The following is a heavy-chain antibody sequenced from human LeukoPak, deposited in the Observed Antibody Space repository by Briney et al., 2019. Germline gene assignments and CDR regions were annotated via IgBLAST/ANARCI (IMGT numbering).Heavy chain of an antibody. V-gene: IGHV4-59*01. J-gene: IGHJ6*03. CDR2: IYYSGST. CDR3: TRGSIAYYYMDV. D-gene: IGHD3-22*01. CDR1: GGSISSYY. Sequence: SETLSLTCTVSGGSISSYYWSWIRQPPGEGLEWIGYIYYSGSTNYNPSLKSRVTISVDTSKNQFSLKLSSVTAADTAVYYCTRGSIAYYYMDVWGKGTTVTISS.